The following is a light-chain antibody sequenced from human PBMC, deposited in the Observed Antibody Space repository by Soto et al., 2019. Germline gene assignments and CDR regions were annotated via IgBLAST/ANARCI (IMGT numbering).Light chain of an antibody. CDR1: QGISSR. Sequence: MTQSPSSVSASVGDRVTITCRASQGISSRLAWYQQKPGQTPRLLIYDTSTRATDIPARFSGSGSGTDFTLTISSLLSEDFAVYYCHQYYKWPLTFGGGTKVDI. V-gene: IGKV3-15*01. J-gene: IGKJ4*01. CDR2: DTS. CDR3: HQYYKWPLT.